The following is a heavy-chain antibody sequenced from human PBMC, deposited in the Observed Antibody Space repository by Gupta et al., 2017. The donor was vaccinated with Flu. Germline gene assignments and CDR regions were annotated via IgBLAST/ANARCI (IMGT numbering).Heavy chain of an antibody. D-gene: IGHD1-1*01. J-gene: IGHJ4*02. CDR2: ISGSGGST. CDR1: GFIFSSYA. Sequence: EVQLLESGGGLVQPGGSLRLSCAASGFIFSSYAMRWVRQAPGKGLEWVSAISGSGGSTYYADSVKGRFTISRDNSKNTLYLQMNSLRAEDTAVYYCAKDHELRYTPYFDYWGQGTLVTVSS. CDR3: AKDHELRYTPYFDY. V-gene: IGHV3-23*01.